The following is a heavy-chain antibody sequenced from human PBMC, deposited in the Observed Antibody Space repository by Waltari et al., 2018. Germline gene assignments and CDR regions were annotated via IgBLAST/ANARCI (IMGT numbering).Heavy chain of an antibody. D-gene: IGHD1-26*01. CDR2: IGAYNGNT. J-gene: IGHJ4*02. V-gene: IGHV1-18*01. CDR1: GYTFTSYG. Sequence: QVQLVQSGAEVKKPGASVKVSCKASGYTFTSYGISWVRQAPGQVLVWIGWIGAYNGNTNYAQTLQGRVTMTTDTTTSTAYMELRSLSSDDTAVYYCARWGDGGSYCGYWGQGTLVTVSS. CDR3: ARWGDGGSYCGY.